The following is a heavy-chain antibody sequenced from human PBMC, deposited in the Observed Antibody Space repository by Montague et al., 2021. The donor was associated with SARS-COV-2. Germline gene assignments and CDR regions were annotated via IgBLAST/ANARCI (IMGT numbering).Heavy chain of an antibody. D-gene: IGHD3-3*01. CDR1: GGSISSSSYF. CDR3: ARKTNRGVTIFGVVTASYCFDY. Sequence: SETLSLTCTVSGGSISSSSYFWGWIRQPPGKGLEWIGSIYYSGSTYYNPSLKSRVTISVDTSKNQFSLELSSVTAADTAVFYCARKTNRGVTIFGVVTASYCFDYWGQGTLVTVSS. CDR2: IYYSGST. V-gene: IGHV4-39*01. J-gene: IGHJ4*02.